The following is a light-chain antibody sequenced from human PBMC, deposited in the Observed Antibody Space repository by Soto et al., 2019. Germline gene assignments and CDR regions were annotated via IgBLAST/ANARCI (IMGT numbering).Light chain of an antibody. CDR2: DAS. CDR3: QQRSSWPFT. V-gene: IGKV3-11*01. Sequence: EIVLTQSPVTLSLSPGERATLSCRASQSVSSYLAWYQQKPGQAPRLLIYDASNRATGIPARFSGSGSGTDFPLTISSLEPEDFAVYYCQQRSSWPFTFGPGTKVDIK. CDR1: QSVSSY. J-gene: IGKJ3*01.